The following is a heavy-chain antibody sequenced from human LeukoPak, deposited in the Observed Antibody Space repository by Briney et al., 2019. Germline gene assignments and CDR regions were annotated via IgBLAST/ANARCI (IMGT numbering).Heavy chain of an antibody. CDR3: ARDGRPGYSSGWNGVFDY. Sequence: SVKVSCKASGGTFSSYAISWVRQAPGQGLEWMGRIIPILGIANYAQKFQGRVTITADKSTSTAYMELSSLRSEDTAVYYCARDGRPGYSSGWNGVFDYWGQGTLVTVSS. CDR2: IIPILGIA. J-gene: IGHJ4*02. V-gene: IGHV1-69*04. CDR1: GGTFSSYA. D-gene: IGHD6-19*01.